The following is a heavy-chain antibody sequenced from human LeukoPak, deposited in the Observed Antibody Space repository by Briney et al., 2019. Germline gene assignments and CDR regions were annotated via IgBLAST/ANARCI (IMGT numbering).Heavy chain of an antibody. D-gene: IGHD2-2*01. J-gene: IGHJ4*02. V-gene: IGHV1-18*01. CDR3: ARDVEAAFCSTSTCYDLVFDY. CDR1: GYTFTQYG. CDR2: ISAYNGNT. Sequence: VASVKVSCKASGYTFTQYGISWVRQAPGQGLEWMGWISAYNGNTNYIQKFQGRVTMTTDTSTSTAYMELTSLRSDDTSVYYCARDVEAAFCSTSTCYDLVFDYWGQGILVTVSS.